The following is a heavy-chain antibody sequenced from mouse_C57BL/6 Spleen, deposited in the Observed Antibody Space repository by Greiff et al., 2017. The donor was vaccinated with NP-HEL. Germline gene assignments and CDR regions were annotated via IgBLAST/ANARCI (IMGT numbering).Heavy chain of an antibody. CDR2: INPSTGGT. Sequence: EVQLQQSGPELVKPGASVKISCKASGYSFTGYYMNWVKQSPEKSLEWIGEINPSTGGTTYNQKFKAKATLTVDKSSSTAYMQLKSLTSEDSAVYCCARPSSGYPAWFAYWGQGTLVTVSA. V-gene: IGHV1-42*01. CDR3: ARPSSGYPAWFAY. D-gene: IGHD3-2*02. J-gene: IGHJ3*01. CDR1: GYSFTGYY.